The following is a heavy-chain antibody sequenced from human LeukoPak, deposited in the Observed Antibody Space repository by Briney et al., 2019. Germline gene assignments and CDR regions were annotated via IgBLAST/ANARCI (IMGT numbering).Heavy chain of an antibody. CDR1: RFTFSSYG. Sequence: GGSLRLSCAASRFTFSSYGMHWVRQAPGKGLEWVAFIRYDGSNKYYADSVKGRFTISRDNSKNTLYLQMNSLRAEDTAVYYCAKGYDFWSAQSHYYYYYMDVWGKGTTVTVSS. CDR3: AKGYDFWSAQSHYYYYYMDV. CDR2: IRYDGSNK. D-gene: IGHD3-3*01. V-gene: IGHV3-30*02. J-gene: IGHJ6*03.